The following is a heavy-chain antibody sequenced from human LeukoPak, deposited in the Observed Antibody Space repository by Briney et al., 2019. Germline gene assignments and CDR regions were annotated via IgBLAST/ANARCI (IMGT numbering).Heavy chain of an antibody. CDR3: ARRDYAAWFDP. D-gene: IGHD4/OR15-4a*01. V-gene: IGHV4-39*01. CDR2: VYHSGST. J-gene: IGHJ5*02. CDR1: GDSITSGAFY. Sequence: SETLSLTCNVSGDSITSGAFYWAWIRQSPGKGLEWIGNVYHSGSTQYNPSLRGRVSISMDKTKNQFSLNLNSVSVTDTAIYYCARRDYAAWFDPWGQGTLVTVSS.